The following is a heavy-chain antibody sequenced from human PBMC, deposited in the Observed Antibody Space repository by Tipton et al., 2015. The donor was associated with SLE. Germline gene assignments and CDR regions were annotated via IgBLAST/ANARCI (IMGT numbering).Heavy chain of an antibody. Sequence: TLSLTCTVSGGSISSRNYFWGWIRQPPGKGLEWIGSIYYSGSTYYNPSLKSRVTISLDTSKNQFSLKLSSVTAADTAVYYCARVVPGSHFDYWGQGTLVTVSS. CDR3: ARVVPGSHFDY. CDR1: GGSISSRNYF. D-gene: IGHD2-2*01. V-gene: IGHV4-39*07. J-gene: IGHJ4*02. CDR2: IYYSGST.